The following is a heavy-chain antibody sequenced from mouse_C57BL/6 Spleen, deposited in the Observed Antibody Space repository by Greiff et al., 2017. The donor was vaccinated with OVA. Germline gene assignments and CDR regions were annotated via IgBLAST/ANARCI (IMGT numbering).Heavy chain of an antibody. CDR1: GFSLTSYA. J-gene: IGHJ4*01. D-gene: IGHD1-1*01. CDR3: DRNLFYYGSSYDAMDY. CDR2: IWTGGGT. V-gene: IGHV2-9-1*01. Sequence: VKVVESGPGLVAPSQSLSITCTVSGFSLTSYAISWVRQPPGKGLEWLGVIWTGGGTNYNSALNFRLSISKDNSKSQVFLKMNSLQTDDTARYYCDRNLFYYGSSYDAMDYWGQGTSVTVSA.